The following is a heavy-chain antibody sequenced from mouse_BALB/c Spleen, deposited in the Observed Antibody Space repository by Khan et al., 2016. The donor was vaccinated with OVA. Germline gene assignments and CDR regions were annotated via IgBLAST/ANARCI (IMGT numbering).Heavy chain of an antibody. D-gene: IGHD1-1*02. CDR1: GFTFSDYY. CDR3: ARAGDGGFAY. V-gene: IGHV5-4*02. CDR2: ISDGGSST. J-gene: IGHJ3*01. Sequence: EVELVESGGGLVKPGGSLKLSCAASGFTFSDYYMYWVRQTPEKRLEWVATISDGGSSTYYPDSVKGRFTISRDNAKNNLYLQMSSLKSEDTAIYCWARAGDGGFAYWGQGTLVTVSA.